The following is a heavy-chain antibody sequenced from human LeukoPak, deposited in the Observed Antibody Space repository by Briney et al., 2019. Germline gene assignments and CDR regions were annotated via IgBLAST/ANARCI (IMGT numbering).Heavy chain of an antibody. CDR3: ARDLGMVRGVIMARFDP. CDR1: GGSISSSSYY. CDR2: IYYSGST. D-gene: IGHD3-10*01. J-gene: IGHJ5*02. V-gene: IGHV4-39*07. Sequence: SETLSLTCTVSGGSISSSSYYWGWIRQPPGKGLEWIGSIYYSGSTYYNPSLKSRVTISVDTSKNQFSLKLSSVTAADTAVYYCARDLGMVRGVIMARFDPRGQGTLVTVSS.